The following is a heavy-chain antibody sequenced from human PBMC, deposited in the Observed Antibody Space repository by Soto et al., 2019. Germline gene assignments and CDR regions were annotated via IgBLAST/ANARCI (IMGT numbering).Heavy chain of an antibody. V-gene: IGHV3-21*01. J-gene: IGHJ5*02. Sequence: ELQLVESGGGLVKPGGSLRLSCAASGFTFNTYDMNWVRQAPGQGLEWVTSITTSSAYIYYAASLKGRITISRDNAKHSLFLQMNSLRDEDTAVYYCVRSGTARLLRHSWFDTWGQGTLVTVSS. CDR1: GFTFNTYD. CDR3: VRSGTARLLRHSWFDT. D-gene: IGHD2-21*01. CDR2: ITTSSAYI.